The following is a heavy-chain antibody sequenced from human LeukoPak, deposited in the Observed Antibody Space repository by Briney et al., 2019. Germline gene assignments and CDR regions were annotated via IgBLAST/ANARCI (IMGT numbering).Heavy chain of an antibody. CDR3: TRDQPSSGWGFDS. V-gene: IGHV3-21*06. Sequence: PGGSLRLSCAASGFTFDDYGLSWVRHAPGKGLEWVANINGRGFSIHYADSIKGRFTISRDNTKDLLYLQMTSLRADDTALYYCTRDQPSSGWGFDSWGRGTLVIVSS. CDR1: GFTFDDYG. D-gene: IGHD6-19*01. CDR2: INGRGFSI. J-gene: IGHJ4*02.